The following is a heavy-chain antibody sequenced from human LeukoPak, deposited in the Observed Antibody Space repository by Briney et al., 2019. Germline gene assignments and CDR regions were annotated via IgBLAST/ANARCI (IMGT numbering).Heavy chain of an antibody. CDR3: ARGDGGYCTNGVCSTFDY. CDR1: GFTFSSYG. CDR2: ISSSSSYT. V-gene: IGHV3-21*01. Sequence: GGSLRLSCAASGFTFSSYGMHWVRQAPGKGLEWVSSISSSSSYTYHADSVKGRFTISRDNAKSSLYLQMNSLRAEDTAVYYCARGDGGYCTNGVCSTFDYWGQGTLVTVSS. J-gene: IGHJ4*02. D-gene: IGHD2-8*01.